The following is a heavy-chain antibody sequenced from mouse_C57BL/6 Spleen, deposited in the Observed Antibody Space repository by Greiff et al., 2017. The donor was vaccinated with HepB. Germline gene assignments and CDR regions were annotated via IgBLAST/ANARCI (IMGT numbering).Heavy chain of an antibody. CDR2: IDPSDSYT. J-gene: IGHJ2*01. CDR3: ARGDGY. Sequence: VQLQQPGAELVKPGASVKLSCKASGYTFTSYWMQWVKQRPGQGLEWIGEIDPSDSYTNYNQKFKGKATLTVDTSSSTAYMQLSSLTSEDSAVYYCARGDGYWGQGTTLTVSS. CDR1: GYTFTSYW. D-gene: IGHD3-3*01. V-gene: IGHV1-50*01.